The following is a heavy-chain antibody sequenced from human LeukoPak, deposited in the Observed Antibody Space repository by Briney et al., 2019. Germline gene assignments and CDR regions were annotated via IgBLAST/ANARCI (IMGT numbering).Heavy chain of an antibody. Sequence: GESLRLSCAASGFTFSNYNMNWVRQAPGKGLEWVSSISSGSSYIYYADSVKGRFTISRDNAKNSLYLQMHSLSAEDTAVYYCARYSGSYRDYWGQGTLVTVSS. CDR2: ISSGSSYI. CDR3: ARYSGSYRDY. CDR1: GFTFSNYN. V-gene: IGHV3-21*01. D-gene: IGHD3-10*01. J-gene: IGHJ4*02.